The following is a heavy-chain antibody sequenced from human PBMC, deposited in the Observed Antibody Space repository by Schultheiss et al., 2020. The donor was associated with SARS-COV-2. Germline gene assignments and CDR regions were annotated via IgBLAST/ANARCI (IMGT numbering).Heavy chain of an antibody. J-gene: IGHJ4*02. CDR3: ARVGSIFGVANFDY. Sequence: SETLSLTCSVSGGSISSGGYYWSWIRQPPGKGLEWIGYIYHSGSTYYNPSLKSRVTISVDTSKNQFSLKLSSVTAADTAVYYCARVGSIFGVANFDYWGQGTLVTVSS. D-gene: IGHD3-3*01. V-gene: IGHV4-30-2*05. CDR2: IYHSGST. CDR1: GGSISSGGYY.